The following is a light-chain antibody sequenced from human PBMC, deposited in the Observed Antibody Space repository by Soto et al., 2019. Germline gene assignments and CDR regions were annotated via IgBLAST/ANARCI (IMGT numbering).Light chain of an antibody. J-gene: IGKJ1*01. Sequence: EIVLTQSPGTLSLSPGERATLSCRASQSVSSSYLAWYQQKPGQAPRLLIYGASSRANGIPDRFSGSGSGTDFTLTISRLEPEDCAVYYCQKYGSSPWTFGQGTKVEIK. CDR2: GAS. CDR3: QKYGSSPWT. V-gene: IGKV3-20*01. CDR1: QSVSSSY.